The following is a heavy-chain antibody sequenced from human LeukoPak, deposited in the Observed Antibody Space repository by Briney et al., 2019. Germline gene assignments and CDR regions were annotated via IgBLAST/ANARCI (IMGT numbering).Heavy chain of an antibody. CDR3: AIIVIAARGAEGFDY. J-gene: IGHJ4*02. CDR2: IYYSGST. D-gene: IGHD6-6*01. Sequence: SETLFLTCTVSGGSISSSSYYWGWIRQPPGKGLEWIGSIYYSGSTYYNPSLKSRVTISVDTSKNQFSLKLSSVTAADTAVYYCAIIVIAARGAEGFDYWGQGTLVTVSS. CDR1: GGSISSSSYY. V-gene: IGHV4-39*01.